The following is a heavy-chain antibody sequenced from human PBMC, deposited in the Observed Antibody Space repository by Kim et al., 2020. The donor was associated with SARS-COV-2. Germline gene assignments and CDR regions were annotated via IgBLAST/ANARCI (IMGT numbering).Heavy chain of an antibody. J-gene: IGHJ4*02. V-gene: IGHV3-23*01. D-gene: IGHD4-17*01. CDR1: GFTFSSYA. CDR2: ISGSGGST. CDR3: VQGSFTVTNRYYFDY. Sequence: GGSLRLSCAASGFTFSSYAMSWVRQAPGKGLEWVSAISGSGGSTYYADSVKGRFTISRDNSKNTLYLQMNSLRAEDTAVYYCVQGSFTVTNRYYFDYWGQGTLVTVSS.